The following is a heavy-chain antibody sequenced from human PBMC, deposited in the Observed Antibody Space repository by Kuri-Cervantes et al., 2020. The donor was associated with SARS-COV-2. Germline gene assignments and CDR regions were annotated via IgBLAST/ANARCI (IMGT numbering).Heavy chain of an antibody. CDR1: GGSFSGYY. D-gene: IGHD3-3*01. CDR2: INHSGST. J-gene: IGHJ5*02. CDR3: AKYGTDDYLSNYFGRGCWFDP. V-gene: IGHV4-34*01. Sequence: SQTLSLTCAVYGGSFSGYYWSWVRQPPGKGLEWIREINHSGSTNYNPSLKPRVTIPADTSKNQFSLRLTSVTAADTAVYFCAKYGTDDYLSNYFGRGCWFDPWGQGTLVTVSS.